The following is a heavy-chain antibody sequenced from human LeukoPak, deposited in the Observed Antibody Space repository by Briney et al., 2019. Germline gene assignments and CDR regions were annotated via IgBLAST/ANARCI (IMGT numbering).Heavy chain of an antibody. V-gene: IGHV3-21*01. CDR1: GLTFSSYS. D-gene: IGHD3-22*01. J-gene: IGHJ4*02. CDR2: ISSSSSYI. CDR3: AREFPGSSGYYSY. Sequence: GGSLRLSCAASGLTFSSYSMNWVRQAPGKGLEWVSSISSSSSYIYYADSVKGRFTISRDNAKNSLYLQMNSLRAEDTAVYYCAREFPGSSGYYSYWGQGTLVTVSS.